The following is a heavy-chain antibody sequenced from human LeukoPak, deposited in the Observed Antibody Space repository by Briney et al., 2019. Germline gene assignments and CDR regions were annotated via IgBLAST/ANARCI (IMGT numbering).Heavy chain of an antibody. Sequence: GGSLRLSCAASGFTFSSYSMNWVRQAPGKGLEWVSSISSSSSYIYYADSVKGRFTISRDNAKNSLYLQMNSLRAEDTAVYYCARVSIAVAGTSFDYCGQGTLVTVSS. V-gene: IGHV3-21*01. CDR2: ISSSSSYI. CDR1: GFTFSSYS. CDR3: ARVSIAVAGTSFDY. J-gene: IGHJ4*02. D-gene: IGHD6-19*01.